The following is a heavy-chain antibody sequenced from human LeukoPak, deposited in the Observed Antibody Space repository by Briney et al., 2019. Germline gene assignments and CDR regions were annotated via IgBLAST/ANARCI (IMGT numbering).Heavy chain of an antibody. J-gene: IGHJ5*02. CDR3: AIVVVPAAIWGYNWFDP. D-gene: IGHD2-2*02. Sequence: SETLSLTCTVSGGSISSSSYDWGWIRQPPGKGLEWIGSIYYSGSTYYNPSLKSRVTISVDTSKNQFSLKLSSVTAADTAVYYCAIVVVPAAIWGYNWFDPWGQGTLVTVSS. CDR2: IYYSGST. V-gene: IGHV4-39*01. CDR1: GGSISSSSYD.